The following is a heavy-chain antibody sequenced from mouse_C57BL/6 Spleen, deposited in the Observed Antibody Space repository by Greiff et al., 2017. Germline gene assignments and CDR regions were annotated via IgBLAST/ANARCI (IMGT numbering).Heavy chain of an antibody. CDR1: GYTFTSYW. Sequence: QVQLQQSGAELAKPGASVKLSCKASGYTFTSYWMHWVKQRPGQGLEWIGYINPSSGYTKYKQKFKDKATLTADKSSSTAYMQLSSLTYEDSADYYCARPGPENQAWFGYWGQGTLVTVSA. CDR2: INPSSGYT. V-gene: IGHV1-7*01. J-gene: IGHJ3*01. CDR3: ARPGPENQAWFGY.